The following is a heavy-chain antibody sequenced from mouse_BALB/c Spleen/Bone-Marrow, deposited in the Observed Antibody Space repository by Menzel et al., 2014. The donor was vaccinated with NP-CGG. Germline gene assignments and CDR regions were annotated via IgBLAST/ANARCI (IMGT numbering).Heavy chain of an antibody. V-gene: IGHV5-17*02. CDR1: GFTFSSFG. CDR3: ARGGNWEDFDY. Sequence: EVQGVESGGGLVQPGGSRKLSCAASGFTFSSFGMHWVRQAPERGLEWVAYISSGSGTIFYADTVKGRFTISRDNPKNTLFLQMAGLRSEDSAMYYCARGGNWEDFDYWGQGTTLTVSS. J-gene: IGHJ2*01. D-gene: IGHD4-1*01. CDR2: ISSGSGTI.